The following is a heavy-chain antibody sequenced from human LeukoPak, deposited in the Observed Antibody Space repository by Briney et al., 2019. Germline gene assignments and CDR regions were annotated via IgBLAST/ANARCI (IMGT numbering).Heavy chain of an antibody. CDR1: GYRLSNYW. CDR3: ARSYCGGDCNFDF. Sequence: GESLKISCKVSGYRLSNYWIGWVRQMPGKGLEWMGSIYLGDSDTRYSPSSQGQVTISADKSISTAYRQWSSLKASDSAMYYCARSYCGGDCNFDFWGQGTLVTVSS. CDR2: IYLGDSDT. D-gene: IGHD2-21*02. J-gene: IGHJ4*02. V-gene: IGHV5-51*01.